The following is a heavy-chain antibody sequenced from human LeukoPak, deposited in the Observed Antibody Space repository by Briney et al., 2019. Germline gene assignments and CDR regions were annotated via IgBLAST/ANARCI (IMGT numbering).Heavy chain of an antibody. CDR2: IYYSGST. Sequence: SETLSLTCTVSGGSISSYYWSGIRQPPGKGLDGIGYIYYSGSTNYNPSLNSRVTISVDTSKNQFSLKLRSVTAADTAVYYCARGVPHSDWFDPWGQGPLVRVSS. CDR1: GGSISSYY. V-gene: IGHV4-59*01. J-gene: IGHJ5*02. CDR3: ARGVPHSDWFDP.